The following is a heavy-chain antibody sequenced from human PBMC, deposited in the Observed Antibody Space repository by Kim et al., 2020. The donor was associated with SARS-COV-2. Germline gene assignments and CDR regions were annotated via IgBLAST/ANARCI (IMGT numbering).Heavy chain of an antibody. CDR2: ISGSGGST. J-gene: IGHJ6*02. D-gene: IGHD6-19*01. V-gene: IGHV3-23*01. CDR1: GFTFSSYA. CDR3: AKSTKGWGYYYGMDV. Sequence: GGSLRLSCAASGFTFSSYAMSWVRQAPGKGLEWVSAISGSGGSTYYADSVKGRFTISRDNSKNTLYLQMNSLRAEDTAVYYCAKSTKGWGYYYGMDVWGQGTTVTVSS.